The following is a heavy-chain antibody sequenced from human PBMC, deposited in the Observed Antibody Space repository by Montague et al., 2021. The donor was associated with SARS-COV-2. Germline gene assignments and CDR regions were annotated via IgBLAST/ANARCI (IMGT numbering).Heavy chain of an antibody. J-gene: IGHJ4*02. Sequence: SETLSLTCGVYGGSFSNYYWTWIRQPPGKGLEWIGEINHSGSTNYNPSLKSRVTISVDTSKNQFSLKLSSVTAADTAVYFCASEVEIWWLSYFDNWGQGTLVAVSS. CDR1: GGSFSNYY. V-gene: IGHV4-34*01. D-gene: IGHD3-22*01. CDR2: INHSGST. CDR3: ASEVEIWWLSYFDN.